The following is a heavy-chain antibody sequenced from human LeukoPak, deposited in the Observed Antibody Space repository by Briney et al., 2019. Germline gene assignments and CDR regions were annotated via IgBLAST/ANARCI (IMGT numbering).Heavy chain of an antibody. CDR3: ARVGIQLCVDY. CDR2: ISYDGSNK. V-gene: IGHV3-30-3*01. D-gene: IGHD5-18*01. J-gene: IGHJ4*02. CDR1: GFTFSSYA. Sequence: GGSLRLSCAASGFTFSSYAMHWVRQAPGKGLEWVAVISYDGSNKYYADSVKGRFTISRDNSKNTLYLQMNSLRAEDTAVYYCARVGIQLCVDYWGQGTLVTVSS.